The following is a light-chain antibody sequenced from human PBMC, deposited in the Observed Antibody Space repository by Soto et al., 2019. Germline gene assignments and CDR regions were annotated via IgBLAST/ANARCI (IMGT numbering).Light chain of an antibody. CDR1: QSISSW. V-gene: IGKV1-5*03. Sequence: DIQMTQSPSTLSASVGARVTITCRASQSISSWLAWYQQKPGKAPKSLIYKASSLESGVPSRFSGGGSGTEFTLTISSLQPDDFATYYCQQYNSYPITFGQGTRLEIK. CDR3: QQYNSYPIT. J-gene: IGKJ5*01. CDR2: KAS.